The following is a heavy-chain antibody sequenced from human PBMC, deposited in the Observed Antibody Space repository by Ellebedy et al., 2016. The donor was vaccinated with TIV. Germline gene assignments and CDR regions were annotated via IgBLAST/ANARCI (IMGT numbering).Heavy chain of an antibody. V-gene: IGHV1-69*13. J-gene: IGHJ3*02. CDR3: AREVLPYSYGRGDAFDI. D-gene: IGHD5-18*01. CDR2: IIPIFGTA. Sequence: AASVKVSCKASGYTFTSYYMHWVRQAPGQGLEWMGGIIPIFGTANYAQKFQGRVTITADESTSTAYMELSSLRSEDTAVYYCAREVLPYSYGRGDAFDIWGQGTMVTVSS. CDR1: GYTFTSYY.